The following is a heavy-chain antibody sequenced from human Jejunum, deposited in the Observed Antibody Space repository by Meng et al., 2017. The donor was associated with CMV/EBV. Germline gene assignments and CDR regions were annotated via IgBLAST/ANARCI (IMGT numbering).Heavy chain of an antibody. CDR1: GFTVDDYA. CDR3: AKDIGASGFFYFDY. V-gene: IGHV3-43D*03. J-gene: IGHJ4*02. Sequence: SGFTVDDYAMHWVRQAPGKGLEWVSLINWDGGTTYYADSVKGRFTISRDNSKTSLYLQMNSLRPEDTALYYCAKDIGASGFFYFDYWGQGTLVTVSS. CDR2: INWDGGTT. D-gene: IGHD6-13*01.